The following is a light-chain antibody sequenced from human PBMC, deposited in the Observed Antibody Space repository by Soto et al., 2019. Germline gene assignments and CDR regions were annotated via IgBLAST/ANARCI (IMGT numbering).Light chain of an antibody. CDR1: SSDVGSSNL. V-gene: IGLV2-14*03. CDR2: DVS. Sequence: QSVLTQPASVSGSPGQSITISCTGSSSDVGSSNLDSWYQQHHPGEAPKLIIYDVSHRPAGVSNRFSGSKSGNTASLTISGLQTEDEADYYCSSYTTAATDVFGTGTKLTVL. J-gene: IGLJ1*01. CDR3: SSYTTAATDV.